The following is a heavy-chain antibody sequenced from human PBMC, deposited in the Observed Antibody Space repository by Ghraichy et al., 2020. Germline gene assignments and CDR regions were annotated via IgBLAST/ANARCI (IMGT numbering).Heavy chain of an antibody. V-gene: IGHV3-21*01. CDR3: ASFPSKNYDFWSGYTT. D-gene: IGHD3-3*01. CDR2: ISSSSSYI. J-gene: IGHJ5*02. Sequence: LSLTCAASGFTFSSYSMNWVRQAPGKGLEWVSSISSSSSYIYYADSVKGRFTISRDNAKNSLYLQMNSLRAEDTAVYYCASFPSKNYDFWSGYTTWGQGTLVTVSS. CDR1: GFTFSSYS.